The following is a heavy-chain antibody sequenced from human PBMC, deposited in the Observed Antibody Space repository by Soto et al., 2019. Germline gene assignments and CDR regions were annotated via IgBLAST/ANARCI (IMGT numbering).Heavy chain of an antibody. Sequence: QEQLVQSGPEVKKPGSSVKVSCKDSGGLFSSFAISWVQQAPGEGLEWLGGIIPVFVTTNYAGKFQGRVTITADESTNTAYMELTSLTSGDTAIYYCARGGGPYVWFNEFWGQGTLVTVSS. V-gene: IGHV1-69*01. CDR2: IIPVFVTT. J-gene: IGHJ4*02. CDR3: ARGGGPYVWFNEF. D-gene: IGHD3-16*01. CDR1: GGLFSSFA.